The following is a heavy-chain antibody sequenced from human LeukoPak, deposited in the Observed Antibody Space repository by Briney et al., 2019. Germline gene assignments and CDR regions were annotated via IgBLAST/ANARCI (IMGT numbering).Heavy chain of an antibody. CDR3: AKEAVARYYFDY. J-gene: IGHJ4*02. V-gene: IGHV3-53*01. CDR2: IYSDGRT. CDR1: GFTVSSNY. D-gene: IGHD6-19*01. Sequence: GGSLRLSCEASGFTVSSNYMSWVRQAPGRGLEWVSVIYSDGRTFYVDSVKGRFTISRDNSKNTLYLQMNSLRAEDTAVYYCAKEAVARYYFDYWGQGTLVTVSS.